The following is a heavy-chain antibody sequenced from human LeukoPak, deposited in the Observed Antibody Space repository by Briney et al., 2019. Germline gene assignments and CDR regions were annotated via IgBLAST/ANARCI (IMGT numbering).Heavy chain of an antibody. CDR2: ISGSGGST. Sequence: GGSLRLSCVASGFTFSSFGMHWVRQAPGKGLEWVSGISGSGGSTYYADSVRGRFTISRDTSRSTLYLQMNSLRAEDAAVYYCAKAPVTSCRGAFCYPFDYWGQGTLVTVSS. J-gene: IGHJ4*02. CDR1: GFTFSSFG. CDR3: AKAPVTSCRGAFCYPFDY. D-gene: IGHD2-15*01. V-gene: IGHV3-23*01.